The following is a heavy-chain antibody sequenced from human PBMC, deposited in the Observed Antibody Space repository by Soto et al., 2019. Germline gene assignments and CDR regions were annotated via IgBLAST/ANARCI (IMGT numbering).Heavy chain of an antibody. J-gene: IGHJ5*02. V-gene: IGHV3-30*04. D-gene: IGHD2-15*01. CDR2: ISYDGSNK. CDR1: GFTFSSYA. CDR3: AKDSRSHPQGWFDP. Sequence: GSLRLSCAASGFTFSSYAMHWVRQAPGKGLEWVAVISYDGSNKYYADSVKGRFTISRDNSKNTLYLQMSSLRVEDTAIYYCAKDSRSHPQGWFDPWGQGTLVTVSS.